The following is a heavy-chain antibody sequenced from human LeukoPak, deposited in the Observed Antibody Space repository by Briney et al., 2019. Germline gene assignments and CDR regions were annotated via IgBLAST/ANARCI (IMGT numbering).Heavy chain of an antibody. CDR1: GFTFSSYG. J-gene: IGHJ4*02. CDR2: IWYDGSNK. CDR3: AKLRDFFDSSGQFDY. D-gene: IGHD3-22*01. Sequence: GGSLRLSCAASGFTFSSYGMHWVRQAPGKGLEWVAVIWYDGSNKYYADSVKGRFTISRDNSKNTLYLQMNSLRAEDTAVYYCAKLRDFFDSSGQFDYWGRGTLVTVPS. V-gene: IGHV3-33*06.